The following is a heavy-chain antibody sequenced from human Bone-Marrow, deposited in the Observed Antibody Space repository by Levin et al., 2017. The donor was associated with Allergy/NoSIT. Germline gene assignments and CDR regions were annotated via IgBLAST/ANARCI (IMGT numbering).Heavy chain of an antibody. CDR1: GFSFDDYA. Sequence: PGGSLRLSCTGSGFSFDDYAMHWVRQGPGKGPEWVSGISWNGVGIAYADSVKGRFTISRDNTKNSLYLEMNSLRDEDTAFYYCAKDMSSHYYDSTGYAWFDPWGQGPLVTVSS. V-gene: IGHV3-9*01. D-gene: IGHD3-22*01. CDR3: AKDMSSHYYDSTGYAWFDP. J-gene: IGHJ5*02. CDR2: ISWNGVGI.